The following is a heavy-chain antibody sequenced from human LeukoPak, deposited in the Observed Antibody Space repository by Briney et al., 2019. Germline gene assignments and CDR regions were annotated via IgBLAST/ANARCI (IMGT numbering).Heavy chain of an antibody. D-gene: IGHD6-13*01. Sequence: GASVKVSCKASGGTFSSYAISWVRQAPGQGLEWMGRIIPILGIANYAQKFQGRVTITADKSTSTAYMELSSLRSEDTAVYYCARDDSRKAFDYWGQGTLVTVSS. V-gene: IGHV1-69*04. CDR3: ARDDSRKAFDY. CDR2: IIPILGIA. CDR1: GGTFSSYA. J-gene: IGHJ4*02.